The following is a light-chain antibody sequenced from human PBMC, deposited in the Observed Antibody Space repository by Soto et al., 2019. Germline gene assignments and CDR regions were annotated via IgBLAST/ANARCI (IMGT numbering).Light chain of an antibody. CDR1: SSDIGSFSG. Sequence: QSVLTQPPSVSGSPGQSVTISCTGTSSDIGSFSGVSWYQQPPGTAPKLIIFEVNNRPSGVPDRFSGSQSGNAASLIISGLQAEDEADYYCSFSTHRLTRVFGGGTKLTVL. J-gene: IGLJ3*02. CDR2: EVN. CDR3: SFSTHRLTRV. V-gene: IGLV2-18*01.